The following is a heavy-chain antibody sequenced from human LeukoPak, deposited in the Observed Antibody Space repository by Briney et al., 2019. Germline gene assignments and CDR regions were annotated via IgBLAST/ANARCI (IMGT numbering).Heavy chain of an antibody. Sequence: SETLSLTCTVSGGSISSYYWSWIRQPPGKGLEWIGYIYYIGSTNYNPSLKGRATISVDTSKTQFSLKLSSVTAADTAVYYCARDRVVRDFWSGYYYYGMDVWGQGTTVTVSS. D-gene: IGHD3-3*01. V-gene: IGHV4-59*01. CDR3: ARDRVVRDFWSGYYYYGMDV. CDR2: IYYIGST. J-gene: IGHJ6*02. CDR1: GGSISSYY.